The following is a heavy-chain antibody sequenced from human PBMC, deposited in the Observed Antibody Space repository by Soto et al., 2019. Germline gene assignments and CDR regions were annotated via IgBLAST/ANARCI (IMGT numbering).Heavy chain of an antibody. D-gene: IGHD3-22*01. Sequence: QEQLVQSGAEVRKPGSSVKVSCKASGGTFSRHAISWVRQAPGQGLEWMGGIIPIFGTANHAQKFQGRVTIIADESTSTVYMELSSLRSEDTAMYYCARGWGYDSNDYYYAYWGQGTLVIVSS. CDR3: ARGWGYDSNDYYYAY. CDR2: IIPIFGTA. CDR1: GGTFSRHA. J-gene: IGHJ4*02. V-gene: IGHV1-69*01.